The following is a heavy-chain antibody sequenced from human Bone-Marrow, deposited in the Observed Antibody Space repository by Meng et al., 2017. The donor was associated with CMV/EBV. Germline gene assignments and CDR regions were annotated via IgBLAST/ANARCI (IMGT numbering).Heavy chain of an antibody. CDR3: ARDPKTVRRGNSSGFDY. D-gene: IGHD5-18*01. J-gene: IGHJ4*02. Sequence: ASVKVSCKASGYTFTSYHITWVRQAPGQGLEWMGWISAYNGDTNYAQKFQGRVTMTTDTSTSIAYMELRSLRSDDTAVFYCARDPKTVRRGNSSGFDYWGQGTLVTVSP. CDR1: GYTFTSYH. V-gene: IGHV1-18*01. CDR2: ISAYNGDT.